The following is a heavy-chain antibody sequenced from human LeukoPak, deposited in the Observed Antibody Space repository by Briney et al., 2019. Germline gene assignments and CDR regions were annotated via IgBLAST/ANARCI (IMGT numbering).Heavy chain of an antibody. J-gene: IGHJ4*02. CDR3: ARDFVGARGN. D-gene: IGHD1-26*01. CDR2: ISSSSSYI. Sequence: PGGSLRLSCAASGFTFSSYSMNWVRQAPGRGLEWVSSISSSSSYIYYADSVKGRFTISRDNAKNSLYLQMNSLRAEDTAVYYCARDFVGARGNWGQGTLVTVSS. CDR1: GFTFSSYS. V-gene: IGHV3-21*01.